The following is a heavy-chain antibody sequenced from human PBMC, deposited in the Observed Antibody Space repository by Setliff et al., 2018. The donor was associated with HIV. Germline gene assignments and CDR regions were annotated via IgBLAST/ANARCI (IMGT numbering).Heavy chain of an antibody. CDR2: IFYSGSS. CDR1: GGSISSATHY. D-gene: IGHD5-12*01. CDR3: ARLHPGGYDPYYYNYYMDV. J-gene: IGHJ6*03. Sequence: PSETLSLTCTVSGGSISSATHYWGWIRQPPGKGLAWIGSIFYSGSSHYNPSLKSRAIISVDTSKNQFSLRLSSVTAADTAVYYCARLHPGGYDPYYYNYYMDVRGRGTTVTVSS. V-gene: IGHV4-39*01.